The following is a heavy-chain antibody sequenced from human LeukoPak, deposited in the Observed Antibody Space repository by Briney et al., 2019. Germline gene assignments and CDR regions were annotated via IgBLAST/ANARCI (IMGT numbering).Heavy chain of an antibody. CDR2: ISGSGRDT. CDR1: GFTFSSHG. J-gene: IGHJ4*02. D-gene: IGHD4-23*01. V-gene: IGHV3-23*01. CDR3: ARRLGGNSGHFDS. Sequence: GGSLRLSCAASGFTFSSHGMNWGRQAPGEGLERVSGISGSGRDTYYADAVKGRFTVSKDNFRNTLYLQMNRLRVDDTAVYYCARRLGGNSGHFDSWGQGTPVTVSS.